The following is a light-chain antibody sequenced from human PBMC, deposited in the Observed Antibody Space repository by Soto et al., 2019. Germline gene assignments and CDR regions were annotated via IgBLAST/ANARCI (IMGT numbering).Light chain of an antibody. CDR3: MQGTYWPPYT. V-gene: IGKV2-30*02. J-gene: IGKJ2*01. CDR1: QSLVHSDGNTY. Sequence: DVLMTQSPLSLPVTLGQPASISCKSSQSLVHSDGNTYLNWFHQRPGQSPRRLIYKVSSRDSGVPDRFSGSGXXTXXTLKISRVEAEDVGVYYCMQGTYWPPYTFGQGTKLEIK. CDR2: KVS.